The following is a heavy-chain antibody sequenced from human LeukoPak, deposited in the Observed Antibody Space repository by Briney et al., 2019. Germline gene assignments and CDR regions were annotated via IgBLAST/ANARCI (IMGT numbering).Heavy chain of an antibody. CDR2: ISSSSRYI. D-gene: IGHD2-2*01. CDR1: GFSFSSYS. CDR3: ARAFDTSWDYYYMDV. J-gene: IGHJ6*03. Sequence: GGALRLSCAAPGFSFSSYSMNWVRQAPGEGLGWGSSISSSSRYIYYADSVKGRFTISRDDAKNSLFLQMNSLRAEDTAVYYCARAFDTSWDYYYMDVWGKGTTVTVSS. V-gene: IGHV3-21*01.